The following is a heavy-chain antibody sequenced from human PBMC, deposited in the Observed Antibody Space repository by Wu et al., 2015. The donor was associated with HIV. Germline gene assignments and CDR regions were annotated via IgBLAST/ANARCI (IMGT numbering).Heavy chain of an antibody. CDR2: MNPNSGNT. Sequence: QVQLVQSGAEVKKPGASVKVSCKASGYTFTSYDINWVRQATGQGLEWMGWMNPNSGNTGYAQKFQGRVTMTRNTSIRTAYMELISLRSEDTAVYYCARSSSGWRTDAFDTWGQGTMVTVSS. CDR3: ARSSSGWRTDAFDT. CDR1: GYTFTSYD. V-gene: IGHV1-8*01. D-gene: IGHD6-19*01. J-gene: IGHJ3*02.